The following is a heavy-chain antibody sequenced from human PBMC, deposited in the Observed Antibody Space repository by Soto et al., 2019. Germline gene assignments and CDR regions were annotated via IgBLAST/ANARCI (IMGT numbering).Heavy chain of an antibody. D-gene: IGHD4-17*01. CDR2: IIPIFGTA. J-gene: IGHJ4*02. CDR3: ASDYGDYFRYFDY. Sequence: ASVKISCKASGGTFSSYAISWVRQAPGQGLEWMGGIIPIFGTANYAQKFQGRVTITADESTSTAYMELSSLRSEDTAVYYCASDYGDYFRYFDYSGQGTLVTVSS. CDR1: GGTFSSYA. V-gene: IGHV1-69*13.